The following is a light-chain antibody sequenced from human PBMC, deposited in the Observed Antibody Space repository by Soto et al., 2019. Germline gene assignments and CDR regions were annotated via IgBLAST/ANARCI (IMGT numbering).Light chain of an antibody. V-gene: IGKV1-39*01. CDR2: GAS. CDR1: QSISTF. CDR3: QQCFSPPHLT. Sequence: DIQMTQSPSSLSASVGDRVTITCRASQSISTFLNWYQQKPGKAPKLLIYGASNLESGVPSTFSGSGSGTDFTLTISSLQPEDFATYYCQQCFSPPHLTFGGGTKVEIK. J-gene: IGKJ4*01.